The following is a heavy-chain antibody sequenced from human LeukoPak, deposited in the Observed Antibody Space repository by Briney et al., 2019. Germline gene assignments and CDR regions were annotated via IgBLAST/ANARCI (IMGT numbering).Heavy chain of an antibody. V-gene: IGHV1-2*02. J-gene: IGHJ4*02. Sequence: ASVKVSCKASGYTFTGYYMHWVRQAPGQGLEWMGWINPNSGGTNYAQKFQGRVTMTRDTSISTAYMELSSLRSEDTAVYYCARDRPTWTNYDSSGYYSRDYWGQGTLVTVSS. CDR3: ARDRPTWTNYDSSGYYSRDY. CDR2: INPNSGGT. CDR1: GYTFTGYY. D-gene: IGHD3-22*01.